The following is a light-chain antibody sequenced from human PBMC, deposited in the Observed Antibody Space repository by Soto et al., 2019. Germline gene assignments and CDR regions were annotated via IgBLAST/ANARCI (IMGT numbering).Light chain of an antibody. CDR1: DTIGTW. J-gene: IGKJ1*01. V-gene: IGKV1-5*01. CDR2: GAS. CDR3: QQYNSYSWT. Sequence: DIAMTQSPSTLSASVGDRVTITCRASDTIGTWLAWYQQKPGKAPNLLIYGASTLESGVPSRFSGSGYGTEFTLTISSLQPDDFATYYCQQYNSYSWTFGQGTKVEI.